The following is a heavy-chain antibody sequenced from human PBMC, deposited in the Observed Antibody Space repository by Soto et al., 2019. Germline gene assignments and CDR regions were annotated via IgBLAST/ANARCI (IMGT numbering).Heavy chain of an antibody. CDR1: GFTLSSFT. J-gene: IGHJ4*02. CDR2: ISGSGDST. D-gene: IGHD2-21*01. V-gene: IGHV3-23*01. Sequence: QLLDSGGGLVQPGGSLRLSCAASGFTLSSFTMSWVRQAPGKGLQWVSAISGSGDSTFYADSVKGRFTMSRDNSKNMVYLQMNSLRAEDTGIYYCAKERDSETDYWGQGTLVTVSS. CDR3: AKERDSETDY.